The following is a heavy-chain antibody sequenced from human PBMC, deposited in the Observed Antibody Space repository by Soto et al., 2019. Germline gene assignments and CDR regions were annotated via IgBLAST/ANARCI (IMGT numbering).Heavy chain of an antibody. J-gene: IGHJ4*02. Sequence: GGSLRLSCAASDFTFSFGIYGMNWVRQAPGKGLEWVATISPDGRGTHYADSVKGRFTISRDNSKSTLSLQMDGLRAEDTAVYYCAKDPSTGPADYWGQGTLVTVSS. CDR3: AKDPSTGPADY. CDR2: ISPDGRGT. CDR1: DFTFSFGIYG. D-gene: IGHD3-9*01. V-gene: IGHV3-23*01.